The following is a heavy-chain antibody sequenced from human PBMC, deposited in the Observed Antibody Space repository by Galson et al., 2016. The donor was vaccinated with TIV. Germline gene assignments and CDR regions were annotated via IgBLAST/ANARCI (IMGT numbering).Heavy chain of an antibody. CDR2: ISGSGVTT. CDR3: PVDADGAYYYDIGDYC. V-gene: IGHV3-23*01. CDR1: GFTFSNYA. J-gene: IGHJ1*01. Sequence: SLRLSCAASGFTFSNYALSCVRQAPGKGLEWVSSISGSGVTTFYADSVKGRFTISRDNSKNTLSLQMNSLRAEDTAVYYCPVDADGAYYYDIGDYCWGQGTLVTVSS. D-gene: IGHD3-22*01.